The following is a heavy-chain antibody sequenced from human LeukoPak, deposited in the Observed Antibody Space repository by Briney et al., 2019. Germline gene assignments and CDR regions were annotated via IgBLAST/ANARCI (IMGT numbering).Heavy chain of an antibody. D-gene: IGHD1-26*01. J-gene: IGHJ5*02. V-gene: IGHV3-15*01. CDR2: IQRKADGGTT. CDR3: TTESSGGFDN. Sequence: GGYLRLYCAASGFTFSNTWMSWGRPGPGKGREWVGRIQRKADGGTTDYAAPVKGRFTISRDDSENTLYWQMNSLKIEDTAVYYCTTESSGGFDNWGQGTLVTVSS. CDR1: GFTFSNTW.